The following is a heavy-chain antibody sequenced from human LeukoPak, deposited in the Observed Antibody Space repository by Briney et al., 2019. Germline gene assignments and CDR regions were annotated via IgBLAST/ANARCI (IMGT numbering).Heavy chain of an antibody. CDR3: ARGSPTNDAFDI. CDR1: GGSISSGDYY. V-gene: IGHV4-30-4*08. CDR2: IYYSGST. J-gene: IGHJ3*02. Sequence: SQTLSLTCTVSGGSISSGDYYWSWIRQPPGKGLEWIGYIYYSGSTYYNPSLKSRVTISVDTSKNQFSLKLSSVTAADTAVYYCARGSPTNDAFDIWGQGTMVTVSS.